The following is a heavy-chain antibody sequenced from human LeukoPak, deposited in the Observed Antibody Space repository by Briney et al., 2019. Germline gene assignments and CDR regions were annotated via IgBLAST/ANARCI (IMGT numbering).Heavy chain of an antibody. D-gene: IGHD3-22*01. J-gene: IGHJ4*02. V-gene: IGHV3-33*01. CDR1: GFTFSSYG. Sequence: GGSLRLSCAASGFTFSSYGMHWVRQAPGKRLEWVAVIWYDGSNKYYADSVKGRFTISRDNSKNTLYLQMNSLRAEDTAVYYCARDLNYYDSSGYLEDWGQGTLVTVSS. CDR2: IWYDGSNK. CDR3: ARDLNYYDSSGYLED.